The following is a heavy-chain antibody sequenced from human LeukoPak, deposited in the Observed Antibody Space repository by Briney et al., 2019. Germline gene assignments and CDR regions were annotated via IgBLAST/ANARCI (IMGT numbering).Heavy chain of an antibody. D-gene: IGHD4-17*01. CDR3: AAGDYGYFDY. CDR2: ISSSSSYI. V-gene: IGHV3-21*01. CDR1: GFTISSYW. J-gene: IGHJ4*02. Sequence: GGSLRLSCAASGFTISSYWMNWVRQAPGKGLEWVSSISSSSSYIYYADSVKGRFTISRDNAKNSLYLQMNSLRAEDTAVYYCAAGDYGYFDYWGQGTLVTVSS.